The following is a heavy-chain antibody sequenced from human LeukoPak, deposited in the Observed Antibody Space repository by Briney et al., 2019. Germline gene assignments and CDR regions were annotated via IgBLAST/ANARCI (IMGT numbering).Heavy chain of an antibody. V-gene: IGHV4-4*07. CDR3: ARAPPMGATYFDY. Sequence: PSETLSHTCTVSGGSISSYYWSWIRQPAGKGLEWIGRIYSSGDTHYNPSLKSRLTMSVDTSKNQFSLKLSSVTAADTAVYYCARAPPMGATYFDYWGQGTLVTVSS. J-gene: IGHJ4*02. D-gene: IGHD1-26*01. CDR2: IYSSGDT. CDR1: GGSISSYY.